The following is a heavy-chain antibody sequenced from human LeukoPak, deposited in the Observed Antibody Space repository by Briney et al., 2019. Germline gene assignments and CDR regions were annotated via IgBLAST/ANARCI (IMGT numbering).Heavy chain of an antibody. CDR1: GGSISSYY. CDR2: IYYSGST. CDR3: ARHRASWFDFDY. J-gene: IGHJ4*02. V-gene: IGHV4-59*08. D-gene: IGHD6-13*01. Sequence: SETLSLTCTVSGGSISSYYWSWIRQPPGKGLEWIGYIYYSGSTNYNPSLKSRVTTSVDTSKNQFSLKLSSVTAADTAVYYCARHRASWFDFDYWGQGTLVTVSS.